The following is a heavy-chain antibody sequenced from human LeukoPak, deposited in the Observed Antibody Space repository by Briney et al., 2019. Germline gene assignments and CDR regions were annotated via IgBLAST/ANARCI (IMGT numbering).Heavy chain of an antibody. CDR1: GFTFSSYA. CDR3: AKVSQPAGTTKYYFDY. D-gene: IGHD6-19*01. V-gene: IGHV3-23*01. Sequence: GGSLRLSCAASGFTFSSYAMSWVRQAPGKGLEWVSATSGSGGSTYYADSVEGRFTISRDNSKNTLYLQMNSLRAEDTAVYYCAKVSQPAGTTKYYFDYWGQGTLVTVSS. CDR2: TSGSGGST. J-gene: IGHJ4*02.